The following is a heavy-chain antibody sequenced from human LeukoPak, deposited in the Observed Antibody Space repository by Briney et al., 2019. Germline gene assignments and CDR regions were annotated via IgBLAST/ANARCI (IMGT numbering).Heavy chain of an antibody. Sequence: GGSLRLSCAASAFSSSDYYMSWIRQAPGKGLEWVSYISSSSSYTNYADSVKGRFTISRDNAKNSLYLQMNSLRAEDTAVYYCAREAWGTVTDYWGLGTLVTVSS. CDR2: ISSSSSYT. CDR3: AREAWGTVTDY. CDR1: AFSSSDYY. J-gene: IGHJ4*02. V-gene: IGHV3-11*06. D-gene: IGHD4-17*01.